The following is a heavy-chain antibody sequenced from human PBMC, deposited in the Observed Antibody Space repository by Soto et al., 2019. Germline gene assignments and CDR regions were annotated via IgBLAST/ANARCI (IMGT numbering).Heavy chain of an antibody. J-gene: IGHJ5*02. CDR3: ARDREGIAAAGTYWFDP. CDR2: INPNSGGT. Sequence: GASVKVSCKASGYTFTGYYMHWVRQAPGQELEWMGWINPNSGGTNYAQKFQGRVTMTRDTSISTAYMELSRLRSDDTAVYYCARDREGIAAAGTYWFDPWGQGTLVTVSS. D-gene: IGHD6-13*01. CDR1: GYTFTGYY. V-gene: IGHV1-2*02.